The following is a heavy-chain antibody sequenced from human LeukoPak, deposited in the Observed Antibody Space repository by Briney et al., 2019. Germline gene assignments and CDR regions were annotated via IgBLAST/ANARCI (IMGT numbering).Heavy chain of an antibody. CDR2: ISSSSSYI. CDR3: ARPNYSNRLAPFDY. V-gene: IGHV3-21*01. D-gene: IGHD4-11*01. J-gene: IGHJ4*02. Sequence: GGSLRLSCAASGFTFSSYSMNWIRQAPGKGLEWVSSISSSSSYIYYADSVKGRFTISRDNAKNSLYPQMNSLRAEDTAVYYCARPNYSNRLAPFDYWGQGTLVTVSS. CDR1: GFTFSSYS.